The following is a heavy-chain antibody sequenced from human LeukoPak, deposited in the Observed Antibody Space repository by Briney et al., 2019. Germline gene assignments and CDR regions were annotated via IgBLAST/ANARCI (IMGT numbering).Heavy chain of an antibody. Sequence: GGSLRLSCAASGLTFSSWAMSWVRQAPGKGLDWVSGIRGSGDRTYYADSVKGRFSISRDSSKNTLFLEMNSLRVDDTAVYYCARVGSFDLGARGTDYGMDVWGQGTTVTVSS. CDR1: GLTFSSWA. CDR3: ARVGSFDLGARGTDYGMDV. V-gene: IGHV3-23*01. D-gene: IGHD1-26*01. J-gene: IGHJ6*02. CDR2: IRGSGDRT.